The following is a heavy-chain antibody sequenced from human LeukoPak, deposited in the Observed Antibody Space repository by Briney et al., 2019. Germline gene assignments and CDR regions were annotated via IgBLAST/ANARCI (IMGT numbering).Heavy chain of an antibody. V-gene: IGHV4-59*01. CDR3: ARAPVDCGGDCYGPFDY. CDR1: GGSISSNY. D-gene: IGHD2-21*02. Sequence: SETLPLTCTVSGGSISSNYWSWIRLPPARGLELIGNISYSGSTNYNPSLKIQITISVDTSKNQFYRNLSPVTAADTAVYYCARAPVDCGGDCYGPFDYWGQGTLVTVSS. CDR2: ISYSGST. J-gene: IGHJ4*02.